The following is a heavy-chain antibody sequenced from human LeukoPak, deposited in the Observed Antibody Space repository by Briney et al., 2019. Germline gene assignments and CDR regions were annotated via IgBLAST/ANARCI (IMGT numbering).Heavy chain of an antibody. CDR2: FYHSRST. CDR3: ARNDSSGYFDY. J-gene: IGHJ4*02. CDR1: DYSISSGNY. V-gene: IGHV4-38-2*01. D-gene: IGHD3-22*01. Sequence: KPSETLSLTCAVSDYSISSGNYWGWIRQPPGKGLEWIWSFYHSRSTHYSPSLKSRLTISVDTSKNQFSLKLSSVTAADTAVYYCARNDSSGYFDYWGQGTLVTVSS.